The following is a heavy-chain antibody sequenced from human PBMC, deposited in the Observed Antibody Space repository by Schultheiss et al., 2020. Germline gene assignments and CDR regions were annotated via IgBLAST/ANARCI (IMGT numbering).Heavy chain of an antibody. J-gene: IGHJ4*02. CDR3: ARDRSSSTCYDY. Sequence: GGSLTLSCAASGFTFSDFGMNWVRQAPGKGLEWVSGISWNSHYIDYADSVKGRFTISRDNARNSLSLQMNSLRDEDTAVYYCARDRSSSTCYDYWGQGTLVTVSS. CDR2: ISWNSHYI. D-gene: IGHD6-13*01. CDR1: GFTFSDFG. V-gene: IGHV3-21*01.